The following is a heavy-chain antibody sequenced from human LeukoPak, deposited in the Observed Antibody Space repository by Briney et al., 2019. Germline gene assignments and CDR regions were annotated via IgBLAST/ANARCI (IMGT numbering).Heavy chain of an antibody. J-gene: IGHJ3*01. CDR1: GFTFSTYA. V-gene: IGHV3-23*01. Sequence: GGSLRLSCAASGFTFSTYAMSWVRQAPGKGLEWVSVISGSGSSTYYADSVKGRFTTSRDNSKNTLYLQMNSLRAEDTAVYYCAKEMATIQAFDFWGQGTMVTVSS. CDR3: AKEMATIQAFDF. D-gene: IGHD5-24*01. CDR2: ISGSGSST.